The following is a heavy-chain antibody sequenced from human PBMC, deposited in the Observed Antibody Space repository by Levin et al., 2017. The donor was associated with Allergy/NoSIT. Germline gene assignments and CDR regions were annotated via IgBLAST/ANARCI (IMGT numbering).Heavy chain of an antibody. D-gene: IGHD3-10*01. V-gene: IGHV1-24*01. Sequence: KPGESLKISCKVSGYTLIELSMHWVRQAPGNGLEWMGGFDPADRETVYAQKFQGRVTMTEDTSTGTAYMDLSSLRSEDTAVYYCASSGSGSYYNLHYWGQGTLVTVSS. CDR3: ASSGSGSYYNLHY. CDR1: GYTLIELS. J-gene: IGHJ4*02. CDR2: FDPADRET.